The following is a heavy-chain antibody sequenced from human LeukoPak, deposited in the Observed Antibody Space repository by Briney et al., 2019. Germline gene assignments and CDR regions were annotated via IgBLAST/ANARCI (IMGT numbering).Heavy chain of an antibody. CDR2: ICPGDSDT. J-gene: IGHJ4*02. Sequence: GESLKISCKGFGYSFTSYWIGWVRQMPGKGLEWMGIICPGDSDTRYSPSFQGQVTISADKSINTAYLQWSSLKASDTAMYFCARLDYGDNSAFSYWGQGTLVTVSS. CDR3: ARLDYGDNSAFSY. V-gene: IGHV5-51*01. D-gene: IGHD4-23*01. CDR1: GYSFTSYW.